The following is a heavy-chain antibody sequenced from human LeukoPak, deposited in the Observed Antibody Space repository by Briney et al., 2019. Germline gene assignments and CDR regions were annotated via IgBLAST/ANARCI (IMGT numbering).Heavy chain of an antibody. J-gene: IGHJ4*02. CDR3: ARGSCGGDCYYDY. V-gene: IGHV1-2*02. CDR1: GYTFTGYY. CDR2: INPNSGGT. Sequence: ASVKVSCKASGYTFTGYYIHWVRQAPGQGLEWMGWINPNSGGTNFAQKFRGRVTMTRDTSISTAYMELSRLRSDDTAVYYCARGSCGGDCYYDYWGQGTLVTVSS. D-gene: IGHD2-21*02.